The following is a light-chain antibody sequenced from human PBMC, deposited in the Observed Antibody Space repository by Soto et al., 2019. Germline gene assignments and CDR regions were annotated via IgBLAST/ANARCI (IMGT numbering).Light chain of an antibody. CDR2: GAS. Sequence: ENGLKDSPGTVSFYPGERARLSCRASHSISSTYLAWYQQKPGQAPRLLIFGASTRATGIPDKFSGSGSGTDFSLTISRLEPEDFAVYYCQHYDNSFLTFGGGTKADI. CDR1: HSISSTY. V-gene: IGKV3-20*01. J-gene: IGKJ4*01. CDR3: QHYDNSFLT.